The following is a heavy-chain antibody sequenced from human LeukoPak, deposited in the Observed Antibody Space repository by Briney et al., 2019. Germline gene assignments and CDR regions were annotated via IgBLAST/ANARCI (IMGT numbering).Heavy chain of an antibody. V-gene: IGHV3-21*01. CDR3: ARVLPDSSGWNFDY. CDR2: ISSSSSYI. J-gene: IGHJ4*02. CDR1: GFTFSSYS. D-gene: IGHD6-19*01. Sequence: GGSLRLSCAASGFTFSSYSMNWVRQAPGKGLEWVSSISSSSSYIYYADSVKGRFTISRDNAKNSPYLQMNSLRAEDTAVYYCARVLPDSSGWNFDYWGQGTLVTVSS.